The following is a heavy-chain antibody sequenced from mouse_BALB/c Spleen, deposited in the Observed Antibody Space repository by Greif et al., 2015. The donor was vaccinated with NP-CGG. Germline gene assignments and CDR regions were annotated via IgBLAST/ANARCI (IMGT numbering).Heavy chain of an antibody. V-gene: IGHV14-1*02. J-gene: IGHJ1*01. D-gene: IGHD1-1*01. CDR1: GFNIKDYY. Sequence: VQLQQSGAELVRPGALVKLSCKASGFNIKDYYMHWVKQRPEQGLEWIGWIDPENGNTIYDPKFQGKASITADTSSNTSYLQRSILTSEDASVYYCVSRDYGSSYGYFDVWGAGTTVTVSS. CDR3: VSRDYGSSYGYFDV. CDR2: IDPENGNT.